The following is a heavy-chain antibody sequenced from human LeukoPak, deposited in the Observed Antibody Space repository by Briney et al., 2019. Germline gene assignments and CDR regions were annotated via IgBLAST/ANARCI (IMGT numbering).Heavy chain of an antibody. J-gene: IGHJ5*02. CDR1: GFTFSSYW. D-gene: IGHD3-3*01. V-gene: IGHV3-74*01. Sequence: PGGSLRLSCAASGFTFSSYWMHWVRRAPGKGLVWVSRINSDGSSTSYADSVKGRFTISRDNAKNTLYLQMNSLRAVDTAVYYCARDPEWFFWFHPWGQGTLVTVSS. CDR2: INSDGSST. CDR3: ARDPEWFFWFHP.